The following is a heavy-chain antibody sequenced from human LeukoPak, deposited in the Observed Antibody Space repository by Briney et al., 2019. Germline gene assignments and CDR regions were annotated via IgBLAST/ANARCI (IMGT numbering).Heavy chain of an antibody. J-gene: IGHJ3*02. V-gene: IGHV3-48*03. D-gene: IGHD5-12*01. CDR3: ARDGEYSGYEPEAFDI. CDR2: ISSSGSTI. Sequence: PGGSLRLSCAASGFTFSSYEMNWVRQAPGKGLEWVSYISSSGSTIYYADSVKGRFTISRDNAMNSLYLQMNSLRAEDTAVYYCARDGEYSGYEPEAFDIWGQGTMVTVSS. CDR1: GFTFSSYE.